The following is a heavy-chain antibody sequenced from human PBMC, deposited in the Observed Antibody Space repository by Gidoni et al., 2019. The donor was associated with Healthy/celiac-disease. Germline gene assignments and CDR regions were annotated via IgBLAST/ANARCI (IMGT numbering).Heavy chain of an antibody. D-gene: IGHD3-10*01. CDR2: ISGSGGST. Sequence: EVQLLESGGGLVQPGGSLRLSCAASGFPFSSYAMSWVSQAPGKGLEWVSAISGSGGSTYYADSVKGRFTISRDNSKNTLYLQMNSLRAEDTAVYYCAKDGGVRGVLGDYFDYWGQGTLVTVSS. CDR1: GFPFSSYA. J-gene: IGHJ4*02. CDR3: AKDGGVRGVLGDYFDY. V-gene: IGHV3-23*01.